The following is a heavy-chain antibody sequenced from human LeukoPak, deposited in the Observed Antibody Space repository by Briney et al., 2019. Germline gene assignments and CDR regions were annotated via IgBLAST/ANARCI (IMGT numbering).Heavy chain of an antibody. CDR2: INHNGNVN. CDR3: ARFRTWGDKAFDY. V-gene: IGHV3-7*01. Sequence: GGSLRLSCAASGFTFSSYWMNWARQAPGKGLEWVASINHNGNVNYYVDSVKGRFTISRDSAKNSLYLQMNSLRAEDTAVYYCARFRTWGDKAFDYWGQGTLVTVSS. D-gene: IGHD2-21*02. CDR1: GFTFSSYW. J-gene: IGHJ4*02.